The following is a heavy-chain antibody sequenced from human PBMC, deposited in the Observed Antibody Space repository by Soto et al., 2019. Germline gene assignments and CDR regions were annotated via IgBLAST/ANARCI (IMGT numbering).Heavy chain of an antibody. J-gene: IGHJ6*03. CDR3: ARLSSDFWSGYYDGPLGYYYMDV. Sequence: SETLSLTCTVSGGSISSSSYYWGWIRQPPGKGLEWIGSIYYSGSTYYNPSLKSRVTISVDTSKNQFSLKLSSVTAADTAVYYCARLSSDFWSGYYDGPLGYYYMDVWGKGTTVTVSS. CDR2: IYYSGST. CDR1: GGSISSSSYY. V-gene: IGHV4-39*01. D-gene: IGHD3-3*01.